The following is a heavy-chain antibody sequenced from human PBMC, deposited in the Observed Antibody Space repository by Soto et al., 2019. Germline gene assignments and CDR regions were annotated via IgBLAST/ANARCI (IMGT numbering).Heavy chain of an antibody. V-gene: IGHV4-39*07. CDR1: DDSINSDKYY. CDR3: ARLPPYSYGDYFDY. D-gene: IGHD5-18*01. J-gene: IGHJ4*02. CDR2: IYYRGNA. Sequence: SETLSLTCSVSDDSINSDKYYWGWIRQPPGKGLEWIGSIYYRGNAYYNPSLQTRVTISLDKSRSQFSLKLNSVTAADTSVYFCARLPPYSYGDYFDYWGQGTLVTVSS.